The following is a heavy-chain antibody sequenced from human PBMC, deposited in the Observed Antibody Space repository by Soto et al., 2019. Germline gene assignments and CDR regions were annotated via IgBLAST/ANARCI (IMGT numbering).Heavy chain of an antibody. CDR2: IDWDDDK. D-gene: IGHD2-21*01. Sequence: SGPTLVNPTQTLTLTCTFSGFSLSTSGMCVSWIRQPPGKALEWLARIDWDDDKYYSTSLKTRLTISKDTSKNQVVLTMTNMDPVDTAMYYCARLSGPYSLPDYWGQGTQVTVSS. J-gene: IGHJ4*02. CDR3: ARLSGPYSLPDY. V-gene: IGHV2-70*11. CDR1: GFSLSTSGMC.